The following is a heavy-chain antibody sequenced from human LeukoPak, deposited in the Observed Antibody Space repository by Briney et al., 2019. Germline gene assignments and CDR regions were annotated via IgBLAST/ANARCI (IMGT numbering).Heavy chain of an antibody. V-gene: IGHV4-4*07. CDR3: ARVKASSTSWTFDQ. CDR2: IYSSGST. Sequence: RASETLSLTCSVSGGSTNSYYWSWIRQSGGKGLEWIGRIYSSGSTVYNPSLNSRLTMSIDTSKNQFSLTLKSVTATDTAVYYCARVKASSTSWTFDQWGQRALVTVSS. D-gene: IGHD2-2*01. CDR1: GGSTNSYY. J-gene: IGHJ4*02.